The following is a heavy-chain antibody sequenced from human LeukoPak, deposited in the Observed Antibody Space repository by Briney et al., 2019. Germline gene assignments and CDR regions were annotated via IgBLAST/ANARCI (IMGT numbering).Heavy chain of an antibody. CDR3: ARTYYYDSSGYAYFDY. CDR2: IYHSGST. V-gene: IGHV4-4*02. J-gene: IGHJ4*02. CDR1: GGSISSSNW. Sequence: PSGTLSLTCAVSGGSISSSNWWSWVRQPPGKGLEWIGEIYHSGSTNYNPSLKSRVTISVDTSKNQFSLKLSSVTAADTAVYYCARTYYYDSSGYAYFDYWGQGTLVTVSS. D-gene: IGHD3-22*01.